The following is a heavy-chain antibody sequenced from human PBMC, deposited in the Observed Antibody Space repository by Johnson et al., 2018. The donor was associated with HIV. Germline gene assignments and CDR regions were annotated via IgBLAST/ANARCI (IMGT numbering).Heavy chain of an antibody. Sequence: VQLVESGGGLVQPGGSLRLSCVVSGFTFSDYWMTWVRQAPGKGLEWVANIKQDGSDKYYVHSVKGRFTISRDNSKNTLYLQMNSLRAEDTAVYYCARDRRVAAITYAFDFWGQGTMVTVSS. D-gene: IGHD6-13*01. V-gene: IGHV3-7*01. J-gene: IGHJ3*01. CDR1: GFTFSDYW. CDR3: ARDRRVAAITYAFDF. CDR2: IKQDGSDK.